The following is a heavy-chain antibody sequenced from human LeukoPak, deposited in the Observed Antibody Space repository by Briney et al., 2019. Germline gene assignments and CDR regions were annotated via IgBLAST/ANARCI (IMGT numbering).Heavy chain of an antibody. Sequence: ASVKVSCKASGYASTNYGISWVRQAPGQGLEWMGWISINRGNTNYAQKLQGRVTMTTDTSTSTAYMELRSLRSDDTAVYYCARDEREYYDSYYYMDVWGKGTTVTVSS. D-gene: IGHD3-10*01. CDR2: ISINRGNT. V-gene: IGHV1-18*01. CDR1: GYASTNYG. J-gene: IGHJ6*03. CDR3: ARDEREYYDSYYYMDV.